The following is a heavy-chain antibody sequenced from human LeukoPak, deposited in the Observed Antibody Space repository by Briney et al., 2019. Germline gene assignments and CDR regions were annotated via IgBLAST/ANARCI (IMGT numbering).Heavy chain of an antibody. CDR2: IGSSDSTI. J-gene: IGHJ4*02. CDR1: GFTFSSYW. D-gene: IGHD6-19*01. V-gene: IGHV3-48*01. CDR3: ARAVAGLRHFDY. Sequence: GGSLRLSCAASGFTFSSYWMSWVRQAPGKGLEWVSYIGSSDSTIYYADSVKGRFTISRDNAKNSLYLQMNSLRAEDTAVYYCARAVAGLRHFDYWGQGTLVTVSS.